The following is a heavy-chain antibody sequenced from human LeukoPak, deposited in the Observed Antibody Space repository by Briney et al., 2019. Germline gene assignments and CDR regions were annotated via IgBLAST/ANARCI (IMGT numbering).Heavy chain of an antibody. Sequence: PGGSLRLSCVDSGFTFSSHWMSWVRQAPGKGLEWVANINQGEGEKYYVDSVKGRFTISRDNAMKSLFLQMNSLRAEDTAVYYCARGRFIAGTTAYYFDYWGQGTLVTVSS. CDR1: GFTFSSHW. CDR3: ARGRFIAGTTAYYFDY. J-gene: IGHJ4*02. D-gene: IGHD1-26*01. CDR2: INQGEGEK. V-gene: IGHV3-7*03.